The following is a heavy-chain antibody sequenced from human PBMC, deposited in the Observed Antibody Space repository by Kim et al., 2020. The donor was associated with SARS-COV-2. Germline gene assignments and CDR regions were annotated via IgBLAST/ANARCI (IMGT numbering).Heavy chain of an antibody. CDR3: AREKTAACLDY. J-gene: IGHJ4*02. D-gene: IGHD6-13*01. CDR2: ISAYNGNT. V-gene: IGHV1-18*01. Sequence: VKVSCKASGYTFTSYAIIWVRQAPGQGLEWIGWISAYNGNTNYAQKLQGRGTMTTDTSTSTAHMELRSQRSDDTAIEYCAREKTAACLDYWGQGTMV. CDR1: GYTFTSYA.